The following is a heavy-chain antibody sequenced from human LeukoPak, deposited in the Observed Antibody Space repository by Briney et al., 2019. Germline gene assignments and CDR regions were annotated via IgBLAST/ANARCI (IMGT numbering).Heavy chain of an antibody. V-gene: IGHV3-33*01. J-gene: IGHJ4*02. CDR1: GFTFSSYD. D-gene: IGHD4-17*01. CDR2: IWYDGSNK. CDR3: ARDYGDHGEYFDC. Sequence: PGRSLRLSCAASGFTFSSYDMHWVRQAPGKGLEWVALIWYDGSNKNYADSVKGRFTISRDNAKNSVYLQMNSLSDEDTAVYRCARDYGDHGEYFDCWGQGTLVTVSS.